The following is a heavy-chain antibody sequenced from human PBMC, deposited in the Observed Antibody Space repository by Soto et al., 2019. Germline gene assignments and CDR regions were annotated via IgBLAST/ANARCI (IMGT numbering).Heavy chain of an antibody. V-gene: IGHV1-24*01. CDR3: AAGVVPYGMDV. CDR1: GYTLTELS. D-gene: IGHD2-15*01. Sequence: QVQLVQSGAEVKKPGASVKVSCKVSGYTLTELSMHWVRQPPGKGLEWMGGFDPEDAETIYARRLQGRVTMTEDTSADTAYMELSSLRSADTAVYYCAAGVVPYGMDVWGQGTTVTVSS. J-gene: IGHJ6*02. CDR2: FDPEDAET.